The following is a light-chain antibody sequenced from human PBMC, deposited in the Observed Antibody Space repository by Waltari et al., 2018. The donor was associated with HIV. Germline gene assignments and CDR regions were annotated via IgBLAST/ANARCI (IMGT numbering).Light chain of an antibody. J-gene: IGLJ2*01. Sequence: SCELTQPSSVSVSPGQTARITCSGDILTKKYARWFQQKPGQAPVLLIHKDTERPSGIPERFSGSTSGTTVTLTISGAQVEDEADYYCYSAADDNLVVFGGGTKLTVL. CDR1: ILTKKY. V-gene: IGLV3-27*01. CDR2: KDT. CDR3: YSAADDNLVV.